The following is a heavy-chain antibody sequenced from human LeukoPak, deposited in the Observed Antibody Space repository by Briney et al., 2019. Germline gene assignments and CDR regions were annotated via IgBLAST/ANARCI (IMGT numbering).Heavy chain of an antibody. CDR1: GFTFNTYW. CDR3: ARGHYSGFEY. V-gene: IGHV3-7*01. D-gene: IGHD2-21*01. J-gene: IGHJ4*02. CDR2: IKKDGSEK. Sequence: GGSLRLSCAASGFTFNTYWMTWIRQAPGKGLEWVANIKKDGSEKYYVDSVKGRFTISRDNAKNLLYLLMNSLRVEDTAVYYCARGHYSGFEYWGRGSLVTVSS.